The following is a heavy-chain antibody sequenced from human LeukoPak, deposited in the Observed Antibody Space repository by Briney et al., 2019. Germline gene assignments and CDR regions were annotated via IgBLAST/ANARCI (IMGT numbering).Heavy chain of an antibody. Sequence: PSETLSLTCTVSGVSISSSSYFWGWIRQPPGKGLEWIGSIYYSGSTYYNPSLKSRVTISVDTSKNQFSLKLSSVTAADTAVYYCARVLVTIFGVVITHDAFDIWGQGTMVTVSS. CDR2: IYYSGST. V-gene: IGHV4-39*07. CDR3: ARVLVTIFGVVITHDAFDI. D-gene: IGHD3-3*01. J-gene: IGHJ3*02. CDR1: GVSISSSSYF.